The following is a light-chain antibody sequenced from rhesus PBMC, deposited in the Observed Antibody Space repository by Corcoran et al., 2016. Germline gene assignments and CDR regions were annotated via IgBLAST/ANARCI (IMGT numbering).Light chain of an antibody. V-gene: IGKV1-21*01. J-gene: IGKJ1*01. CDR2: HAS. CDR1: QDISNW. Sequence: DIQMTQSPSSLSASVGDRVTITCQASQDISNWLVWYQQKPGQAPKLLIYHASSLQSGVQSRFSGSGSGTDFTLTISSLQPEDVATYYCQQHNSHPWTFGQGTKVEIK. CDR3: QQHNSHPWT.